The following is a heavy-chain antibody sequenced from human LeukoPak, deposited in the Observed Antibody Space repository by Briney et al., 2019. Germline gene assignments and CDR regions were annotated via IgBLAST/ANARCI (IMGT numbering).Heavy chain of an antibody. CDR2: ISAYNGNT. D-gene: IGHD2-2*01. CDR1: GYTFTSYG. V-gene: IGHV1-18*01. J-gene: IGHJ5*02. Sequence: PGASVKVSCKASGYTFTSYGISWVRQAPGQGLEWMGWISAYNGNTNYAQKLQGRVTMTTDTSTSTAYMELRSLRSDDTAVYYCARKRQYCSSTSCEGVYNWFDPWGQGTLVTVSS. CDR3: ARKRQYCSSTSCEGVYNWFDP.